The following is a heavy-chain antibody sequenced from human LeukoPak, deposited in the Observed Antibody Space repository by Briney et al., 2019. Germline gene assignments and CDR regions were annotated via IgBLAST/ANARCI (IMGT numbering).Heavy chain of an antibody. CDR2: IIPIFGTA. V-gene: IGHV1-69*13. D-gene: IGHD6-13*01. CDR3: ARFRGEQQPFKGRYFDY. J-gene: IGHJ4*02. Sequence: SVKVSCKASGGTFSSYAISWVRQAPGQGLEWMGGIIPIFGTANYAQKFQGRVTITADESTSTAYMELSSLRSEDTAVYYCARFRGEQQPFKGRYFDYWGQGTLVTVSS. CDR1: GGTFSSYA.